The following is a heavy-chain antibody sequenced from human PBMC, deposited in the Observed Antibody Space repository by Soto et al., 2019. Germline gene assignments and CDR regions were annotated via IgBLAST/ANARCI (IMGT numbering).Heavy chain of an antibody. CDR2: MNPNSGNT. J-gene: IGHJ5*02. V-gene: IGHV1-8*01. Sequence: QVQLVQSGDEVKKPGASVKVSCKASGYTFTSYDINWVRQATGQGLEWMGWMNPNSGNTGYAQKFQGRVTMTRNTSISTDYMELSSLRSEDTAVYYCARLPNRGPDSSGYPNWFDPWGQGTLVTVSS. D-gene: IGHD3-22*01. CDR1: GYTFTSYD. CDR3: ARLPNRGPDSSGYPNWFDP.